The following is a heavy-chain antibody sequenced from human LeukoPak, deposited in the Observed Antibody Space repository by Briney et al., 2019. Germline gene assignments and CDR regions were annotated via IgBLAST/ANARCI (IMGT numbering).Heavy chain of an antibody. Sequence: SETLSLTCTVSGGSISSGSYYWGWIRQPPGKGLEWIGSIYYSGSTYNNPSIKSRVLKSRVTISVDTSKNQFSLELNSVTAADTAVYYCARDPSVAAAGNNWFNPWGQGTLVTVSS. V-gene: IGHV4-39*07. D-gene: IGHD6-13*01. J-gene: IGHJ5*02. CDR3: ARDPSVAAAGNNWFNP. CDR2: IYYSGST. CDR1: GGSISSGSYY.